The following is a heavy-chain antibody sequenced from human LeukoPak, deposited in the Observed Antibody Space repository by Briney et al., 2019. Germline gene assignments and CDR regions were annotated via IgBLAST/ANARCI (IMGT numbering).Heavy chain of an antibody. D-gene: IGHD3-10*01. CDR1: GLTFSSDA. J-gene: IGHJ4*02. Sequence: GGSMRLSCAASGLTFSSDAMTWVRQAPGRGLEWVSCINGGGSTIYYADSVKGRFTISRDNSKYTLYLQMNSLRAEDTAVYYCAKDISMVRGVILDYWGQGTLVTVSS. CDR2: INGGGSTI. V-gene: IGHV3-23*01. CDR3: AKDISMVRGVILDY.